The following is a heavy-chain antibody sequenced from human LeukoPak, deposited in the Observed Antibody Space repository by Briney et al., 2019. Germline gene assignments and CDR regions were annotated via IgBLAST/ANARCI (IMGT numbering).Heavy chain of an antibody. CDR3: ARDTDYQLLIDY. CDR2: ISSSNSSI. Sequence: GGSLRLSCAASGFTFSSYSMNWVRQAPGKGLEWVSFISSSNSSIYYADSVKGRFIISRDNAKNSLYLQMNSLRVEDAAVYYCARDTDYQLLIDYWGQGTLVTASS. D-gene: IGHD2-2*01. V-gene: IGHV3-21*01. J-gene: IGHJ4*02. CDR1: GFTFSSYS.